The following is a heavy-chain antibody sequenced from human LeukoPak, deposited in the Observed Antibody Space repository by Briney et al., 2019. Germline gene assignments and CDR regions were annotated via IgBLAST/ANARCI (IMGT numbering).Heavy chain of an antibody. J-gene: IGHJ4*02. CDR3: ARAQLLRYFDWLIEHNGFDY. CDR1: GYTFTSYY. V-gene: IGHV1-46*01. Sequence: ASVKVSCKASGYTFTSYYMHWVRRAPGQGLEWMGIIKPSGGSTSYAQKFQGRVTMTRDTSTSTVYMELSSLRSEDTAVYYCARAQLLRYFDWLIEHNGFDYWGQGTLVTVSS. CDR2: IKPSGGST. D-gene: IGHD3-9*01.